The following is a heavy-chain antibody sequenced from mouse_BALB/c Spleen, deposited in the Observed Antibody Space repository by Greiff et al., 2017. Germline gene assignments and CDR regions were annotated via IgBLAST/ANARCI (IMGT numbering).Heavy chain of an antibody. V-gene: IGHV1-7*01. CDR1: GYTFTSYW. CDR2: INPSTGYT. J-gene: IGHJ2*01. CDR3: VSVYGYDEVFDY. Sequence: QVQLQQSGAELAKPGASVKMSCKASGYTFTSYWMHWVKQRPGQGLEWIGYINPSTGYTEYNQKFKDKATLTADKSSSTAYMQLSSLTSEDSAVYCCVSVYGYDEVFDYWGQGTTLTVSS. D-gene: IGHD2-2*01.